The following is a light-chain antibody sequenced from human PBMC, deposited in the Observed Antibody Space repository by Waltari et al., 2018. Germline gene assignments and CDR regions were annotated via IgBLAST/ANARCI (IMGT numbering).Light chain of an antibody. V-gene: IGKV3-11*01. Sequence: DIVLTQSPATLSLSPGDRATLPCRASQSVPTYLAWYQQKPGQGPRLLIYHISNRATGIPARFSGSGSGTDFTLTISSLEPEDFAVYFCQERSRWPFTFGQGTRLEFK. CDR1: QSVPTY. CDR2: HIS. CDR3: QERSRWPFT. J-gene: IGKJ5*01.